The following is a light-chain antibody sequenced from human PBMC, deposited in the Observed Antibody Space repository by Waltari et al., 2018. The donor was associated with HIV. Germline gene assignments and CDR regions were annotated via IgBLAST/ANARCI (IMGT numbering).Light chain of an antibody. V-gene: IGLV1-40*01. J-gene: IGLJ1*01. Sequence: QSVLTQPPSVSGAPGQRVTISCTGSSSNIGAGYHVHWYQQLPGTAPNLLIYGTSNRPSGVPDRFSGSKSGTSASLAITGLQAEDEADYYCQSHDSSLSGYVFGTGTKVTVL. CDR1: SSNIGAGYH. CDR3: QSHDSSLSGYV. CDR2: GTS.